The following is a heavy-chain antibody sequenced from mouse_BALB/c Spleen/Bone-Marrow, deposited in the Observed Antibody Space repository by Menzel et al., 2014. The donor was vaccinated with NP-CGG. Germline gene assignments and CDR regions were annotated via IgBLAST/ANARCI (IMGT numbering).Heavy chain of an antibody. CDR3: ARDWYFDV. V-gene: IGHV1-7*01. CDR1: GYTFTSYW. J-gene: IGHJ1*01. CDR2: INPSTGYT. Sequence: QVQLQQSGAELAKPGASVKMSCKASGYTFTSYWMHWVKQRPGQGLEWIGYINPSTGYTGYNQKFKDKATLTADKSSSTAYMQLSSLTSEDSAVYYCARDWYFDVWGAGTTVTVSS.